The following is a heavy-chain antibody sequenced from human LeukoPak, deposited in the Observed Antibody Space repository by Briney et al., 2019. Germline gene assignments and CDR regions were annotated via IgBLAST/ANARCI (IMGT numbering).Heavy chain of an antibody. Sequence: ASVKVSCKASGYTFTGYYMHRVRQAPGQGLEWMGWINPNSGGTNYAQKFQGRVTMTRDTPIGTAYMELSRLRSDDTAVYYCARGADSSSLSSARFRFDPWGQGTLATVSS. CDR3: ARGADSSSLSSARFRFDP. D-gene: IGHD6-13*01. J-gene: IGHJ5*02. CDR2: INPNSGGT. CDR1: GYTFTGYY. V-gene: IGHV1-2*02.